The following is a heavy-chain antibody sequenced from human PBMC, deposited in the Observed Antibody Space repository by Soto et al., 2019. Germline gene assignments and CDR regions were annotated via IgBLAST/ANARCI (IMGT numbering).Heavy chain of an antibody. D-gene: IGHD3-9*01. CDR2: IYYSGST. V-gene: IGHV4-39*01. CDR1: GGSISSSSYY. CDR3: ARLEGLATISYYFDF. Sequence: QLQLQESGPGLVKPSEALSLTCSVSGGSISSSSYYWGWIRQPPGKGLEWIGSIYYSGSTYYNPYLKSRVNISIDKSKNQFSLKLSSLTAADTAVYYCARLEGLATISYYFDFWGQGTLVTVSS. J-gene: IGHJ4*02.